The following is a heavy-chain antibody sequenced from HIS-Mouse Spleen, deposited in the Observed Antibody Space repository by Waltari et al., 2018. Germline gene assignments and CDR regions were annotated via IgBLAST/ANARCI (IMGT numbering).Heavy chain of an antibody. D-gene: IGHD2-15*01. J-gene: IGHJ3*02. Sequence: QVQLVQSGAEVKKPGSSVKVSCKASGGTFSSYAISWVRQAPGQGLEWMGSIIPILGIANYAQKFQGRVTITADKSTSTAYMELSSLRSEDTAVYYCARETGIGDAFDIWGQGTMVTVSS. CDR1: GGTFSSYA. CDR3: ARETGIGDAFDI. V-gene: IGHV1-69*04. CDR2: IIPILGIA.